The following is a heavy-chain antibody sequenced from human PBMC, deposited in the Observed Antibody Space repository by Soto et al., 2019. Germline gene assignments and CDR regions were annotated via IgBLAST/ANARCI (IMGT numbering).Heavy chain of an antibody. CDR1: GYTFTSYG. Sequence: QVQLVQSGAEVKKPGASVKVSCKASGYTFTSYGISWVRQAPGQGLEWMGWISAYNGNTNYAQKLQGRVTLTPDTSTSPAYVELRSMRSDDTAVDYWARDGGSWFDPWGPGTLVTVSS. D-gene: IGHD3-16*01. J-gene: IGHJ5*02. CDR2: ISAYNGNT. CDR3: ARDGGSWFDP. V-gene: IGHV1-18*01.